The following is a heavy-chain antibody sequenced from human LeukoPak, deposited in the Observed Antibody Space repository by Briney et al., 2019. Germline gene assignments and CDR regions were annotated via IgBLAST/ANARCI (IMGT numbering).Heavy chain of an antibody. V-gene: IGHV1-46*01. D-gene: IGHD6-13*01. CDR1: GYTFTSYY. CDR3: ARGLAAAVSSWFDP. Sequence: ASVKVSCKASGYTFTSYYMHGVRQAPGQGREWVGIINPSGGSTSYAQNFQGTVNIPRATSTNTVNMELSSQRSDDTAVYSCARGLAAAVSSWFDPWGQGTLVTVSS. J-gene: IGHJ5*02. CDR2: INPSGGST.